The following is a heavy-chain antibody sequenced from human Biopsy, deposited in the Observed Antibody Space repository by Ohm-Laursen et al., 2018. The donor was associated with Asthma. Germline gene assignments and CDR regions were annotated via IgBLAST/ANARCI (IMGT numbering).Heavy chain of an antibody. D-gene: IGHD2-15*01. J-gene: IGHJ3*02. Sequence: SLRLSFSAYGFRFNSYGRHWVRQAAGKRLEWVAVMSFDGRQKYYADSVKGRFTISRDNSKNTLYLQINSLRAEDTAVYYCARGFICRGDHCPGPSAFDMWGQGTMVTVSS. CDR3: ARGFICRGDHCPGPSAFDM. CDR2: MSFDGRQK. CDR1: GFRFNSYG. V-gene: IGHV3-30*03.